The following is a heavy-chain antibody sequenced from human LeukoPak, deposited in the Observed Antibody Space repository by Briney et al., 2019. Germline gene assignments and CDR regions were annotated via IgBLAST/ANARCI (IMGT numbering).Heavy chain of an antibody. CDR3: ATSTVTKKGFYYYGMDV. V-gene: IGHV4-61*02. CDR2: IYTSGST. J-gene: IGHJ6*02. CDR1: GGSISSGSYY. D-gene: IGHD4-11*01. Sequence: SETLSLTCTVSGGSISSGSYYWRWIRQPAGKGLEWIGRIYTSGSTNYNPSLKSRVTISVDTSKNQFSLKLSSVTAADTAVYYCATSTVTKKGFYYYGMDVWGQGTTVTVSS.